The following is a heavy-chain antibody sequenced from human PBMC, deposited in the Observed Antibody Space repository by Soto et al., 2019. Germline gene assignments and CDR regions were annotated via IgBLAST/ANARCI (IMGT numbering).Heavy chain of an antibody. V-gene: IGHV3-23*01. D-gene: IGHD6-13*01. CDR2: ISGSGGST. CDR3: ARSEPSWYEEYYYYYYMDV. CDR1: GFTFSSYA. J-gene: IGHJ6*03. Sequence: GGSLRLSCAASGFTFSSYAMSWVRQAPGKGLEWVSAISGSGGSTYYADSVKGRFTISRDNSKNTLYLQMNSLRAEDTAVYYCARSEPSWYEEYYYYYYMDVWGKGTTVTVSS.